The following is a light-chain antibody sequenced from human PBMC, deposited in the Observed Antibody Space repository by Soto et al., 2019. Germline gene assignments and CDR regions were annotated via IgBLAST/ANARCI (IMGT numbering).Light chain of an antibody. CDR3: RRYWSSPLFT. Sequence: EIVLTQSPGTLSLSPGERATLSCRASQRISSSYLAWYQQKPGQAPRLLISGASTRATGIPDRFIGSGSETDFTLTIRRLQHEDFSMYFCRRYWSSPLFTFGQGTKVEI. CDR1: QRISSSY. V-gene: IGKV3-20*01. CDR2: GAS. J-gene: IGKJ2*01.